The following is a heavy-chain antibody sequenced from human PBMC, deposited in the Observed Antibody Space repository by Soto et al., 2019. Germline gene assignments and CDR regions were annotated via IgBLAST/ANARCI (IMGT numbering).Heavy chain of an antibody. J-gene: IGHJ4*02. CDR2: IKHSGST. CDR1: GGSFGVYY. Sequence: SDTPSLTCAVYGGSFGVYYWCWIGQPPRKGLEWIGEIKHSGSTNYNPSLKSRVTISVDTSKNQFSLKLSSVTAADTAVYYCARANSPLVSTIPVGYFYYCGQGTLVTVSA. D-gene: IGHD5-12*01. CDR3: ARANSPLVSTIPVGYFYY. V-gene: IGHV4-34*01.